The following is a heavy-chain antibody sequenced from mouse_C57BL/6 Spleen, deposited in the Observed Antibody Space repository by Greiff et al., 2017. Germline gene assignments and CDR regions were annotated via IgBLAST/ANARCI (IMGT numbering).Heavy chain of an antibody. V-gene: IGHV1-26*01. D-gene: IGHD2-2*01. J-gene: IGHJ3*01. CDR3: ARGEYMVKAWFAY. CDR2: INPNNGGT. Sequence: VQLQQSGPELVKPGASVKISCKASGYTFTDYYMNWVKQSHGKSLEWIGDINPNNGGTSYNQKFKGKATLTVDKSSSTAYMELRSLTSEDSAVYYCARGEYMVKAWFAYWGQGTLVTVSA. CDR1: GYTFTDYY.